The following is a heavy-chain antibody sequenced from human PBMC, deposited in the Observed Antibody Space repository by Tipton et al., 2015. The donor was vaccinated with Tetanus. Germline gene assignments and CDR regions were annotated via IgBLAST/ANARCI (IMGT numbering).Heavy chain of an antibody. J-gene: IGHJ3*02. CDR1: GGSTHSFY. CDR3: ARVLRYSTRGGWDDAFDI. V-gene: IGHV4-4*07. CDR2: IYSGGST. D-gene: IGHD2-8*02. Sequence: TLPLTCTVSGGSTHSFYWTWIRQSAGKGLEWIGRIYSGGSTNYNPSLKSRVTMSMDTSKNQFSLKLNSVTVADTAVYFCARVLRYSTRGGWDDAFDIWGQGTMVTVSS.